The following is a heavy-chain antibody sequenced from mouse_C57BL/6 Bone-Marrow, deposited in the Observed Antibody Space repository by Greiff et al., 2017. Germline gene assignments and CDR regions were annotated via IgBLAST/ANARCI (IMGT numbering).Heavy chain of an antibody. Sequence: VQRVESGPELVKPGASVKISCKASGYAFSSSWMNWVKQRPGKGLEWIGRIYPGDGDTNYNGKFKGKATLTADKSSSTAYMQLSSLTSEDSAVYFCARRGYYGSSHYFDYWGQGTTLTVS. J-gene: IGHJ2*01. CDR1: GYAFSSSW. CDR2: IYPGDGDT. D-gene: IGHD1-1*01. V-gene: IGHV1-82*01. CDR3: ARRGYYGSSHYFDY.